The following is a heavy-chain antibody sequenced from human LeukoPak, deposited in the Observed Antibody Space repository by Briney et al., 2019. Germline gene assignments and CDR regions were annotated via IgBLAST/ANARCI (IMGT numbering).Heavy chain of an antibody. CDR3: ARVYMGLGSSGSYADWSYP. CDR1: GSSVSRASS. Sequence: SETLSLIYAVSGSSVSRASSWGWIRQPPGKGLEWIGSIYHSGSTYYNPSLNSRVTISVDTSKNQFSLKLSSVTAADTAVYYCARVYMGLGSSGSYADWSYPRGRGNLVTVSS. V-gene: IGHV4-38-2*01. D-gene: IGHD3-22*01. CDR2: IYHSGST. J-gene: IGHJ4*02.